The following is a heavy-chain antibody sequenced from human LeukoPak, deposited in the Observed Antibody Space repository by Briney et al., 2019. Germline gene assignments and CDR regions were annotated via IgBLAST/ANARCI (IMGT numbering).Heavy chain of an antibody. J-gene: IGHJ3*02. CDR1: GGSISSSSYY. Sequence: TSETLSLTCTVSGGSISSSSYYWGWIRQPRGKGLEWTGSIYYSGSTYYNPSLKSRVTISVDTSKNQFSLKLSSVTAADTAVYYCARVSTIFGVVLGDAFDIWGQGTRVTVSS. V-gene: IGHV4-39*01. CDR3: ARVSTIFGVVLGDAFDI. D-gene: IGHD3-3*01. CDR2: IYYSGST.